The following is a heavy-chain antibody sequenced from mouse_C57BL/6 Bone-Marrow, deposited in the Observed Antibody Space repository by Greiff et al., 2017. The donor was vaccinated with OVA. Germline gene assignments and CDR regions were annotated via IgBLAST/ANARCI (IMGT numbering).Heavy chain of an antibody. CDR1: GFTFSDYY. CDR2: ISNGGGST. Sequence: EVMLVESGGGLVQPGGSLKLSCAASGFTFSDYYMYWVRQTPEKRLEWVAYISNGGGSTYYPDTVKGRFTISRDNAKNTLYLQMRRLKSEDTAMYYCARRNFWYFDVWGTGTTVTVSS. CDR3: ARRNFWYFDV. V-gene: IGHV5-12*01. J-gene: IGHJ1*03.